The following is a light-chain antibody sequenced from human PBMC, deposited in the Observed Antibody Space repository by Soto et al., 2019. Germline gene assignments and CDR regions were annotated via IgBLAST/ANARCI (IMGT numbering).Light chain of an antibody. CDR3: QTGGTGLP. CDR2: VNSDGSH. Sequence: QLVLTQSPSASASLGASVKLTCTLSSGYSSYAIAWHQQQPEKGPRFLMKVNSDGSHSRGDGIPDRFSGSSSGAERYLTIYSLQSDDEADYYCQTGGTGLPFGGGTKLTVL. V-gene: IGLV4-69*01. CDR1: SGYSSYA. J-gene: IGLJ2*01.